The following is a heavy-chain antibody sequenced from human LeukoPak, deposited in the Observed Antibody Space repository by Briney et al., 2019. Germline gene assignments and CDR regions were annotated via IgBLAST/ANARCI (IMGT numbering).Heavy chain of an antibody. D-gene: IGHD2-2*01. CDR1: GFTFSTYA. CDR3: ARVPDCSSTSCYDY. CDR2: IYHSGST. V-gene: IGHV4-38-2*01. J-gene: IGHJ4*02. Sequence: GSLRLSCAASGFTFSTYAMSWVRQPPGKGLEWIGSIYHSGSTYYNPSLKSRVTISVDTSKNQFSLKLSSVTAADTAVYYCARVPDCSSTSCYDYWGQGTLVTVSS.